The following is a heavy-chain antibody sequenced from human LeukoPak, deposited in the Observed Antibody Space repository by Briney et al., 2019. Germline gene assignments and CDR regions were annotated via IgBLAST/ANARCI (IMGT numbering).Heavy chain of an antibody. CDR3: ARGMHIYEFDY. Sequence: GESLKISCKGSGYSFTSYWIGGVRQVPGKGLEWMGIIYPGDPDTRYSPSFQGQVTISADKSISTAYLQWSSLKASDTAMYYCARGMHIYEFDYWGQGTLVTVSS. J-gene: IGHJ4*02. V-gene: IGHV5-51*01. CDR2: IYPGDPDT. D-gene: IGHD2-21*01. CDR1: GYSFTSYW.